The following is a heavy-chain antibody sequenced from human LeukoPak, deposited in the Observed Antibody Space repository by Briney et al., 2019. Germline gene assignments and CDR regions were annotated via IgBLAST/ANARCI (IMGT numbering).Heavy chain of an antibody. CDR1: AFTFSSYG. CDR2: ISYDGSNK. CDR3: ASYNPYY. Sequence: GGSLRLSCSASAFTFSSYGMHWVRPAPGKGLEWGAVISYDGSNKYYADSVKGRFTISRDNSKNTMHLQMNSLRVEVTAVYYCASYNPYYGGQGTLVTVSS. J-gene: IGHJ4*02. D-gene: IGHD1-1*01. V-gene: IGHV3-33*05.